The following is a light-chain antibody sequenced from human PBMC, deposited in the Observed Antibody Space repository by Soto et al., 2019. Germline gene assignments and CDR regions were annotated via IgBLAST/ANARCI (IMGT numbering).Light chain of an antibody. Sequence: EIVLTQSPATLSLSPGERATLSCRASQSVSIDLAWYQQKPGQAPRLLIYDASNRATGIAARFSGGGSGTDFTLIISSPEPEDFAVYYCQQSSQWPWTFGQGTKVDIK. V-gene: IGKV3-11*01. CDR1: QSVSID. CDR2: DAS. J-gene: IGKJ1*01. CDR3: QQSSQWPWT.